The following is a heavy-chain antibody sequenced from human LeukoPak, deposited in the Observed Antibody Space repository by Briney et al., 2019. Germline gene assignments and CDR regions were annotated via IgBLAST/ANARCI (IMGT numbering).Heavy chain of an antibody. Sequence: GRSLRLSCAASGFTFSSYAMHWVRQAPGKGLEWVAVISYDGSNKYYADSVKGRFTLSRDNSKNTLYLQMNSLRAEDTAVYYCAKGDSAMVDNNWFDPWGQGTLVTVSS. CDR3: AKGDSAMVDNNWFDP. V-gene: IGHV3-30-3*01. D-gene: IGHD5-18*01. CDR2: ISYDGSNK. CDR1: GFTFSSYA. J-gene: IGHJ5*02.